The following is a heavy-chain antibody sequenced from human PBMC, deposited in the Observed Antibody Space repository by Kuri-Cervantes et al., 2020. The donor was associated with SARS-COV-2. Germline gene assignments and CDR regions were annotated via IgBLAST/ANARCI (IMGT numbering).Heavy chain of an antibody. J-gene: IGHJ4*02. Sequence: GGSLRLSCAASGFTFSTFGMHWVRQAPGKGPEWVAGLWEDGSNEKYADSVKGRFSISRDNSKKMLYLQMNSLRDEDTAVYYCARAVYNSGFFDFWGQGPLVTVSS. CDR3: ARAVYNSGFFDF. V-gene: IGHV3-33*08. CDR1: GFTFSTFG. D-gene: IGHD2-8*01. CDR2: LWEDGSNE.